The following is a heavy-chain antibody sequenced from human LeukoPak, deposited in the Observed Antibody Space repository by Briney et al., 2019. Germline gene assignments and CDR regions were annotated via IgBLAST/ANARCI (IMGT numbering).Heavy chain of an antibody. Sequence: SQTLSLNCTVSGGSISSGIYYWSWIRQPAGKGLEWVGRVHTSGSTNYNPSLKSRVTISLDTSKNQFSLELRSVTAADTAVYYCASSAYTSSNYVDPWGQGTLVTVSS. J-gene: IGHJ5*02. CDR2: VHTSGST. CDR1: GGSISSGIYY. CDR3: ASSAYTSSNYVDP. V-gene: IGHV4-61*02. D-gene: IGHD6-25*01.